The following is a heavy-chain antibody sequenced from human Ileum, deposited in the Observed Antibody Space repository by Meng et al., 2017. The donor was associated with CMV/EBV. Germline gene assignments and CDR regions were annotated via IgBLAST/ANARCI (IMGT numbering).Heavy chain of an antibody. CDR1: GGSISSGDYY. CDR3: AREIPSSSWYYLDY. Sequence: VQLQAAGPGLVKPSQTLSLTCTVSGGSISSGDYYWSWIRQPPGKGLEWIGYIYYSGSTYYNPSLKSRVTISVDTSKNQFSLKLSSVTAADTAVYYCAREIPSSSWYYLDYWGQGTLSPSPQ. CDR2: IYYSGST. D-gene: IGHD6-13*01. V-gene: IGHV4-30-4*08. J-gene: IGHJ4*02.